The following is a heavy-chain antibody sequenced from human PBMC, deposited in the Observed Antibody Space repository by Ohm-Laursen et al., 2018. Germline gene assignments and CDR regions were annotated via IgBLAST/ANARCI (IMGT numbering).Heavy chain of an antibody. CDR1: GGSLSGNH. CDR2: INQSGST. J-gene: IGHJ6*02. D-gene: IGHD5-12*01. Sequence: TLSLTCAVYGGSLSGNHWSWIRQPPGKGLEWIGEINQSGSTNYNPSLKSRVGISLDTSKNEFSLKLSSVTAADTAVYYCARRGDSGYGRFVLDVWGQGTTVTVSS. CDR3: ARRGDSGYGRFVLDV. V-gene: IGHV4-34*01.